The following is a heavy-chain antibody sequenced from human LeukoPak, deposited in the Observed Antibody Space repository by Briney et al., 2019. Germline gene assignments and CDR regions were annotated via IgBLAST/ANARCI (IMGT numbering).Heavy chain of an antibody. CDR2: IIPIFGTA. V-gene: IGHV1-69*13. CDR1: GGTFSSYA. D-gene: IGHD3-22*01. J-gene: IGHJ4*02. Sequence: ASVKASCKASGGTFSSYAISWVRQAPGQGLEWMGGIIPIFGTANYAQKFQGRVTITADESTSTAYMELSSLRSEDTAVYYCARGPDYYDSSGDFDYWGQGTLVTVSS. CDR3: ARGPDYYDSSGDFDY.